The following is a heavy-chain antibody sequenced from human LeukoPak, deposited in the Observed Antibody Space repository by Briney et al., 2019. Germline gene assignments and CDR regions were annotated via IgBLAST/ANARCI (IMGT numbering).Heavy chain of an antibody. CDR3: ARGGDYSNYGSVRFDP. J-gene: IGHJ5*02. Sequence: SVKVSCKASGGTFSSYAISWVRQAPGQGREWMGRIIPIFGTANYAQKFQGRVTITTDESTSTAYMELSSLRSEDTAVYYCARGGDYSNYGSVRFDPWGQGTLVTVSS. D-gene: IGHD4-11*01. CDR1: GGTFSSYA. V-gene: IGHV1-69*05. CDR2: IIPIFGTA.